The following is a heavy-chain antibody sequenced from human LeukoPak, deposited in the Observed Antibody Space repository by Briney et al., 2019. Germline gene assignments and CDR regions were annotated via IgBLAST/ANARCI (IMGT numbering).Heavy chain of an antibody. CDR3: ARHGDGYNHFDY. V-gene: IGHV4-39*01. D-gene: IGHD5-24*01. Sequence: SETLSLTCIVSGGSINSDNYYWGWVRQPPGKGLEWIGSIYYSGSTYYNPSLKSRVTISVDTSKNQFSLKLSSVTAADTAVYYCARHGDGYNHFDYWGQGTLVTVSS. CDR1: GGSINSDNYY. CDR2: IYYSGST. J-gene: IGHJ4*02.